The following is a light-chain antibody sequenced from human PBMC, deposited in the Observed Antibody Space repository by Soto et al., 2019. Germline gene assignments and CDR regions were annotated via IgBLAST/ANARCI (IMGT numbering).Light chain of an antibody. Sequence: DIPMTQSPSSLSASVGDRVTITCRASQGVSNNLAWYQQKPGKVPKLLIYAASALQSGVPSRFSGSGSGTDFTLTISSLQPEDVATYYCQKYNSVPWTFGQGTKVEIK. CDR3: QKYNSVPWT. V-gene: IGKV1-27*01. CDR1: QGVSNN. CDR2: AAS. J-gene: IGKJ1*01.